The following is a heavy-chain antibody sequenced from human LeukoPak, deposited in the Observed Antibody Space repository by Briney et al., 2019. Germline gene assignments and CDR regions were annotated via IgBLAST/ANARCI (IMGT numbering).Heavy chain of an antibody. V-gene: IGHV4-61*09. CDR2: IYTSGTT. CDR1: GGSISSGNYY. D-gene: IGHD6-19*01. J-gene: IGHJ3*02. Sequence: SETLSLTCTVSGGSISSGNYYWSWIRQPAGKGLEWIGHIYTSGTTNYNPSLKSRVTISVDASKNQFSLKLSSVTAADTAVYYCARAGTGWYNGAFDIWGQGTMVTVSS. CDR3: ARAGTGWYNGAFDI.